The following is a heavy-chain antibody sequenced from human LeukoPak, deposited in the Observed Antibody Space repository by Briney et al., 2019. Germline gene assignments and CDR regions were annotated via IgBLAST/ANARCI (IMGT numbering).Heavy chain of an antibody. CDR2: INYGGSGST. V-gene: IGHV4-39*01. J-gene: IGHJ5*02. CDR1: GGSISSSSYY. Sequence: SETLSLTCTVSGGSISSSSYYWGWIRQPPGKGLEWIGNINYGGSGSTYYNPSLKSRVTISVDTSRSQFSLKLNSVTAADTAVYYSARLPTGYPNWFDPWGQGTLVTVSS. CDR3: ARLPTGYPNWFDP. D-gene: IGHD3-9*01.